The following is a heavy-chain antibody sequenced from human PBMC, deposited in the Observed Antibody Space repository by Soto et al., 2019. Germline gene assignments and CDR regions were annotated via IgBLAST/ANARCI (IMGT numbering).Heavy chain of an antibody. D-gene: IGHD2-2*01. CDR3: ARGPTGDQLPPPPKYFQH. V-gene: IGHV1-8*01. CDR1: GYTFTSYD. Sequence: ASVKVSCKASGYTFTSYDINWVRQATGQGLEWMGWMNPNSGNTGYAQKFQGRVTMTRNTSISTAYMELSSLRSEDTAVYYCARGPTGDQLPPPPKYFQHWGQGTLVTVSS. CDR2: MNPNSGNT. J-gene: IGHJ1*01.